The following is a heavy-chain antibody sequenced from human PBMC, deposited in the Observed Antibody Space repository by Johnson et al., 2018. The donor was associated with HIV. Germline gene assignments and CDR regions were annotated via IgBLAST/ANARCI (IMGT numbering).Heavy chain of an antibody. CDR3: ARDKPIVVVMKSDAFDI. CDR2: IKQDGSEK. D-gene: IGHD3-22*01. J-gene: IGHJ3*02. CDR1: GFSVSNNY. V-gene: IGHV3-7*01. Sequence: VQLVESGGGLVQPGGSLRLSCGASGFSVSNNYMNWVRQAPGKGLEWVANIKQDGSEKYYVDSVKGRFTISRDNAKNSLYLQLNSLRAEDTAVYYCARDKPIVVVMKSDAFDIWGQGTMVTVSS.